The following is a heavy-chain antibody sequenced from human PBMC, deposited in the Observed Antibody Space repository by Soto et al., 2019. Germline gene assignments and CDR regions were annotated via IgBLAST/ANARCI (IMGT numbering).Heavy chain of an antibody. CDR3: AREGGSIRIFGEQYYLPY. J-gene: IGHJ4*02. Sequence: ASVKVSCKASGYTFTSYYMHWVRQAPGQGLEWMGIINPSGGSTSYAQKFQGRVTMTRDTSTSTVYMELSSLRSEDTAVYYCAREGGSIRIFGEQYYLPYWGPGPRVPVS. CDR1: GYTFTSYY. CDR2: INPSGGST. V-gene: IGHV1-46*03. D-gene: IGHD3-3*01.